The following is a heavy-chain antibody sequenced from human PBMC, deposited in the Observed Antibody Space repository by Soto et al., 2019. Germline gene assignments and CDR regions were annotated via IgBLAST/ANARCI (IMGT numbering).Heavy chain of an antibody. J-gene: IGHJ5*02. CDR2: IKSKSDGGTT. V-gene: IGHV3-15*01. Sequence: LRLSCAASGFTLSDAWMSWVRQAPGKGLDWVGRIKSKSDGGTTEYAAPVRGRFTISRDDSKNTLYLQMNSLKTEDTAVYSCTTDLWRIAVVVGSTGYFNPWGQGTPVTVSS. D-gene: IGHD2-15*01. CDR1: GFTLSDAW. CDR3: TTDLWRIAVVVGSTGYFNP.